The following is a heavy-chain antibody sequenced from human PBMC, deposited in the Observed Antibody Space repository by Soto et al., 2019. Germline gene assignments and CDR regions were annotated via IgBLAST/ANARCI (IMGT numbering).Heavy chain of an antibody. J-gene: IGHJ4*02. CDR2: IYYGGST. CDR1: GGSIFTSY. V-gene: IGHV4-59*08. Sequence: QVQLQESGPGLVKPSETLSLTCAVSGGSIFTSYWSWIRQPPGKGLEWIGYIYYGGSTNYSPSLKSRVIISLDTSRNQFSLKLNSVTAADTAIYYCARLATGSTGAFDYWGQGTLVTVSS. CDR3: ARLATGSTGAFDY. D-gene: IGHD1-1*01.